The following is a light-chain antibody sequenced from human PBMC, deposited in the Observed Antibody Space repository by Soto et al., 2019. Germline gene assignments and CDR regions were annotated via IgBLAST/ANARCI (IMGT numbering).Light chain of an antibody. J-gene: IGLJ3*02. CDR3: MQGTHWWT. CDR2: KVS. V-gene: IGLV2-23*02. Sequence: QSVLAQPASVSGSPGQSITISCTGTSGDVGAYNSVSWYQQHPHRAPQVIIYKVSNRDSGVPDRFSGSGSGTDFTLKISRVEAEDVGVYYCMQGTHWWTFGQGTK. CDR1: SGDVGAYNS.